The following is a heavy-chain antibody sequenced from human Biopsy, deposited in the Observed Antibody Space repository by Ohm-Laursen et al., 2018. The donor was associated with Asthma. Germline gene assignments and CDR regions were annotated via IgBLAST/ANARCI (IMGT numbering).Heavy chain of an antibody. CDR1: GGSFSGYY. D-gene: IGHD1-1*01. CDR3: ARDGGLTSYPGTFHI. V-gene: IGHV4-34*01. Sequence: GTLSLTCPVYGGSFSGYYWSWIRQPPGKGLEWIGEINHSGSTNYNPSLKSRVTISVDTSKNQFSLRLTSVTAADTAVYYCARDGGLTSYPGTFHIWGQGTMVTVSS. J-gene: IGHJ3*02. CDR2: INHSGST.